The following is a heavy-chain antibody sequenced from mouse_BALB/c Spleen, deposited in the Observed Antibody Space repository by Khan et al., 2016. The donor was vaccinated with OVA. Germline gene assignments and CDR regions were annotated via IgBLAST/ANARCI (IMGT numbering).Heavy chain of an antibody. J-gene: IGHJ2*01. CDR3: ARVYGGDFDY. D-gene: IGHD1-1*01. Sequence: DVQLQESGPGLVKPSQSLSLTCTVTGYSITTDYAWNWIRQFPGNKLEWMGFISYSGNTKYNPSLKSRISITRAPSKNQFFLQLKSVTTEDTARYFCARVYGGDFDYWGQGTTLTVSS. CDR2: ISYSGNT. V-gene: IGHV3-2*02. CDR1: GYSITTDYA.